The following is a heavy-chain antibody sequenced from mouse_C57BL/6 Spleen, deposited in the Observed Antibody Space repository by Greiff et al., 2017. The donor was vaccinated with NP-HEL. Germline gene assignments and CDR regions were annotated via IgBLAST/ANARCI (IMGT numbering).Heavy chain of an antibody. CDR1: GYSITSGYY. Sequence: EVKLMESGPGLVKPSQSLSLTCSVTGYSITSGYYWNWIRQFPGNKLEWMGYISYDGSNNYNPSLKNRISITRDTSKNQFFLKLNSVTPEDTDTYCCAREVYDGYFAWFAYWGQGTLVTVSA. CDR3: AREVYDGYFAWFAY. D-gene: IGHD2-3*01. V-gene: IGHV3-6*01. CDR2: ISYDGSN. J-gene: IGHJ3*01.